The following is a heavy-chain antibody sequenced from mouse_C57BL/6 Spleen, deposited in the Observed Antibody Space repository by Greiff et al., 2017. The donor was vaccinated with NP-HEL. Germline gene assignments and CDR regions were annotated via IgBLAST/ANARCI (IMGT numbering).Heavy chain of an antibody. J-gene: IGHJ1*03. D-gene: IGHD1-1*01. CDR2: ILPGSGST. CDR3: ARGPNYYGSPLVLDV. CDR1: GYTFTGYW. V-gene: IGHV1-9*01. Sequence: KLSCKATGYTFTGYWIEWVKQRPGHGLEWIGEILPGSGSTNYNEKFKGKATFTADTSSNTAYMQLSSLTTEDSAIYYCARGPNYYGSPLVLDVWGTGTTVTVSS.